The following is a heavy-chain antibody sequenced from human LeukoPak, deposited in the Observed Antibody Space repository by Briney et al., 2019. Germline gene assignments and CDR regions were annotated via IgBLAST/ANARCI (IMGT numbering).Heavy chain of an antibody. CDR2: INHSGST. CDR1: GVSFSGYY. Sequence: SETLSLTCAVYGVSFSGYYWSWIRQPPGKGLEWIGEINHSGSTNYNPPLKSRVTISVDASKNQFSLRLRSVTAADTAVYYCARAAIGSNSEFDYWGQGTLVTVSS. V-gene: IGHV4-34*01. D-gene: IGHD4-23*01. CDR3: ARAAIGSNSEFDY. J-gene: IGHJ4*02.